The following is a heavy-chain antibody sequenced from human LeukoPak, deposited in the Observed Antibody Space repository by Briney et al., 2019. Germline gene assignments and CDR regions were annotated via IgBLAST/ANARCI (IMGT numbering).Heavy chain of an antibody. J-gene: IGHJ3*02. Sequence: SETLSLTCAVYGGSFSGYYWSWIRQPPGKGREWIGEINHSGSTNYNPSLKSRVTISVDTSKNQFSLKLSSVTAADTAVYYCARAPLEPYSSGWYTRGAFAIWGQGTMVTVSS. V-gene: IGHV4-34*01. CDR3: ARAPLEPYSSGWYTRGAFAI. CDR1: GGSFSGYY. CDR2: INHSGST. D-gene: IGHD6-19*01.